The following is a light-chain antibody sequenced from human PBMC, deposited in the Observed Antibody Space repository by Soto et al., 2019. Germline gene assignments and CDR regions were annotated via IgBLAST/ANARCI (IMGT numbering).Light chain of an antibody. CDR2: STN. CDR1: SGSVSTNYY. V-gene: IGLV8-61*01. CDR3: MLYMGGGTYV. Sequence: QTVVPQEPSLSVSPGGTVTLTCGLSSGSVSTNYYPSWYQQTPGQAPRTLIYSTNTRSSGVPDRFSGSILGNKAALTITGAQADDDSDYYCMLYMGGGTYVFGIGTKVTVL. J-gene: IGLJ1*01.